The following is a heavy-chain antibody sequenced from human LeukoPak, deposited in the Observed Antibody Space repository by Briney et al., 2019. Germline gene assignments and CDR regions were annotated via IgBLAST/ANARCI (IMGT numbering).Heavy chain of an antibody. CDR3: AKDRIVVVPAATRGLDY. CDR2: ISGGGVST. CDR1: GFTFSGFP. V-gene: IGHV3-23*01. D-gene: IGHD2-2*01. Sequence: GGSLRLSCAASGFTFSGFPMSWVRQAPGKGLEWVSVISGGGVSTYYADSVKGRFTISRDNSKNTLYLQMNSLRAEDTAVYYCAKDRIVVVPAATRGLDYWGQGALVTVSS. J-gene: IGHJ4*02.